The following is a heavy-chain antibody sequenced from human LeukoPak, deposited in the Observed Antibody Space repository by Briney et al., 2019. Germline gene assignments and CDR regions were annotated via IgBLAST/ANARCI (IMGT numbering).Heavy chain of an antibody. V-gene: IGHV3-23*01. CDR1: GFTFSSYA. Sequence: GGSLRLSCAASGFTFSSYAMNWVRQAPGKGLEWVSAISGSGAGTYYADSVKGRFAISRDNSKNTLYLQMNSLRAEDTAVYYCAKDLATKTDYWGQGTLVTVSS. CDR2: ISGSGAGT. D-gene: IGHD1-1*01. J-gene: IGHJ4*02. CDR3: AKDLATKTDY.